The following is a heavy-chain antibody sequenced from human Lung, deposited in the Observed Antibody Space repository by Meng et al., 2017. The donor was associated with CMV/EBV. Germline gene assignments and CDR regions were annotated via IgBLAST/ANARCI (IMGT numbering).Heavy chain of an antibody. J-gene: IGHJ4*02. CDR2: IKEDGSAT. CDR1: GFTFSSYW. Sequence: GEXMKISCAGSGFTFSSYWMSWVRQAPGKGLEWVGNIKEDGSATYYVESVKGRFTISRDNAKNSLFLQMNSLRAEDTAVYYCAKDLDYWGQGTLVTVSS. CDR3: AKDLDY. V-gene: IGHV3-7*01.